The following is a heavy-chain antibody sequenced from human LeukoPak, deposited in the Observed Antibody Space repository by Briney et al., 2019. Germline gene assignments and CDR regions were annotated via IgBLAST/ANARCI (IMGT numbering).Heavy chain of an antibody. CDR2: ISSTSSAI. D-gene: IGHD3-16*01. J-gene: IGHJ4*02. CDR1: GFTFSSYS. Sequence: TGGSLRHSCAASGFTFSSYSMNWVRQAPGKGLEWLSYISSTSSAIYYADSLKGRFTISRDNAKNSLYLQMDSLRAEDTAVYYCARVIGSYGDSAYWAPGTLVTVSS. V-gene: IGHV3-48*04. CDR3: ARVIGSYGDSAY.